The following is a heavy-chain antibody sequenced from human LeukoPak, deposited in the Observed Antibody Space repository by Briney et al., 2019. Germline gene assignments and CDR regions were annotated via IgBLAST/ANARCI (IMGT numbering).Heavy chain of an antibody. CDR3: AKGALYCGGDCATPPLGY. V-gene: IGHV3-74*01. D-gene: IGHD2-21*02. CDR2: INSDGTTT. J-gene: IGHJ4*02. CDR1: GFTFSSYW. Sequence: GGSLRLSCAASGFTFSSYWMHWVRQGPGKGLVWVARINSDGTTTNYADSVKGRFTISRDNARNTLYLQMNSLRAEDTAVYYCAKGALYCGGDCATPPLGYWGQGTLVTVSS.